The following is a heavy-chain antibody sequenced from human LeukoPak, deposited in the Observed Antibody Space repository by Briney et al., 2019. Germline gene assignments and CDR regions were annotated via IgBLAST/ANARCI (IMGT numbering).Heavy chain of an antibody. CDR1: GGSIRNSSFY. CDR2: IYSTGTT. D-gene: IGHD3-10*01. Sequence: PSATLSLTCAVSGGSIRNSSFYWGWIRQPPGKGLEWIASIYSTGTTYYNPSLKSRVTISVDTSKNQFSLKLNSVTAADTAVYYCARHYGPWGQGTLVTVSS. CDR3: ARHYGP. J-gene: IGHJ5*02. V-gene: IGHV4-39*01.